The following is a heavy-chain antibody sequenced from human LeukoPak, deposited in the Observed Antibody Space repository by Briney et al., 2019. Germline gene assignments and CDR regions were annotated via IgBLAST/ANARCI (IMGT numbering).Heavy chain of an antibody. V-gene: IGHV1-3*03. CDR2: INAGNGNT. Sequence: GASVKVSCKASGYTFTSYAMHWVRQAPGQRLEWMGWINAGNGNTKYSQEFQGRVTITRDTSASTAYMELSSLRSEDMAVYYCARQAVKLELGYYYYYMDVWGKGTTVTVSS. J-gene: IGHJ6*03. CDR1: GYTFTSYA. CDR3: ARQAVKLELGYYYYYMDV. D-gene: IGHD1-7*01.